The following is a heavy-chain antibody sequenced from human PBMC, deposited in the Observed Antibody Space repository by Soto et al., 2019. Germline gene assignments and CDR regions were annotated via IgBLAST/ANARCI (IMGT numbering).Heavy chain of an antibody. J-gene: IGHJ5*02. Sequence: QLQLQESGPGLVKPSETLSLTCTVSGGSISSSSYYWGWIRQPPGKGLEWIGSIYYSGSTYYNPSLKSRVTISVXTXKXXXXXXXXXXXXXXXXXXXXXXXXXXXXXXXXXXXGPFDPWGQGTLVTVSS. CDR2: IYYSGST. V-gene: IGHV4-39*01. CDR1: GGSISSSSYY. CDR3: XXXXXXXXXXXXXXXGPFDP.